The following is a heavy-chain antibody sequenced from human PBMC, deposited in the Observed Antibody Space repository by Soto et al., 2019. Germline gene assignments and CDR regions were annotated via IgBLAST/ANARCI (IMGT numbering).Heavy chain of an antibody. CDR2: ISSGSSNI. V-gene: IGHV3-21*04. D-gene: IGHD3-22*01. CDR3: AKAYWYYYDSSGYYLGAFDI. CDR1: GFTFSSYS. Sequence: GGSLRLSCAASGFTFSSYSMNWVRQAPGKGLEWVSFISSGSSNIYYADSVKGRFTISRDNSKNTLYLQMNSLRAEDTAVYYCAKAYWYYYDSSGYYLGAFDIWGQGTMVTVSS. J-gene: IGHJ3*02.